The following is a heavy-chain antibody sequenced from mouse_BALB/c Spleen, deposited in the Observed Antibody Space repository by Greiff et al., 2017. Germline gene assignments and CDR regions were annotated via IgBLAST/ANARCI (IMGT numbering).Heavy chain of an antibody. V-gene: IGHV3-2*02. J-gene: IGHJ3*01. CDR1: GYSITSDYA. Sequence: DVQLQESGPGLVKPSQSLSLTCTVTGYSITSDYAWNWIRQFPGNKLEWMGYISYSGSTSYNPSLKSRISITRDTSKNQFFLQLNSVTTEDTATYYCARSGDGYSWFAYWGQGTLVTVSA. CDR3: ARSGDGYSWFAY. CDR2: ISYSGST. D-gene: IGHD2-3*01.